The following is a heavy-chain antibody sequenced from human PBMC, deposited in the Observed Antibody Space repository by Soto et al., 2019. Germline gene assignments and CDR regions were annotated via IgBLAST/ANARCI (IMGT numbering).Heavy chain of an antibody. V-gene: IGHV4-59*01. CDR2: ISYSGSP. CDR1: GGSMSSYY. D-gene: IGHD1-1*01. J-gene: IGHJ2*01. CDR3: SRVWRRGWYFDL. Sequence: PSETLSLTCTVSGGSMSSYYWSWIRQPPGKGLEWIGYISYSGSPAYNPSLKSRVTMSVDTSKNQLSLNLTSATAADTAIYYCSRVWRRGWYFDLWGRGNLVTVSS.